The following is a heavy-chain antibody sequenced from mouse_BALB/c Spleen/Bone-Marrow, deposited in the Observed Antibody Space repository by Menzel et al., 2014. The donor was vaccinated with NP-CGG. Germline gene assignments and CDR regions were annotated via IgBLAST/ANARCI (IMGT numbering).Heavy chain of an antibody. CDR3: ARVIRYESYFDY. D-gene: IGHD2-14*01. J-gene: IGHJ2*01. CDR1: GFSLTSYG. V-gene: IGHV2-9*02. Sequence: VQLQESGPGLVAPSQSLSITCTVSGFSLTSYGVHWVRQPPGKGLEWLGVIWAGGSTNYNSALMSRLSISKDNSKSQVFLKTNSLQTDDTAMYYCARVIRYESYFDYWGQGTTLTVSS. CDR2: IWAGGST.